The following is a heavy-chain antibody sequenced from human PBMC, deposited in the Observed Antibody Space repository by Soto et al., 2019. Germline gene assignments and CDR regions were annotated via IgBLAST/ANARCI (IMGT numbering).Heavy chain of an antibody. D-gene: IGHD6-19*01. CDR1: GFTFSSYA. CDR3: AAGGSGWYFHY. V-gene: IGHV3-23*01. J-gene: IGHJ4*02. CDR2: ISGSGGST. Sequence: RGSLRLSCAASGFTFSSYAMSWVRQAPGKGLEWVSAISGSGGSTYYADSVKGRFTISRDNSKNTLYLQMNSLRAEDTAVYYCAAGGSGWYFHYWGQGTLVTVSS.